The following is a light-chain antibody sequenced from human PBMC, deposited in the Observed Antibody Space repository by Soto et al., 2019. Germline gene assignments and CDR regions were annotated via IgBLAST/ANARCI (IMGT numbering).Light chain of an antibody. Sequence: QTVVTQEPSFSVSPGGTVTLTCGLSSGSVSTSYYPSWYQQTPGQAPRTLIYSTNTRSSGVPDRFSGSILGNKAALTITGAHADDESDYYCVLFMSSAIAVFGGGTKLTVL. J-gene: IGLJ3*02. V-gene: IGLV8-61*01. CDR3: VLFMSSAIAV. CDR1: SGSVSTSYY. CDR2: STN.